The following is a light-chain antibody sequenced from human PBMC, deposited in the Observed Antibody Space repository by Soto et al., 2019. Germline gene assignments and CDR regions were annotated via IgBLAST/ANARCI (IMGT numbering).Light chain of an antibody. Sequence: DNVMTQSPDSLAVSLGERATIKCKSSQSIFYSYYNKSYLAWYQQKSGQSPKLLISWASSRQSGVPDRFSGSGSGTDFTLTISSLQAEDVAVYYCQQFYSAPFTFGPGTKVDIK. V-gene: IGKV4-1*01. CDR2: WAS. CDR3: QQFYSAPFT. CDR1: QSIFYSYYNKSY. J-gene: IGKJ3*01.